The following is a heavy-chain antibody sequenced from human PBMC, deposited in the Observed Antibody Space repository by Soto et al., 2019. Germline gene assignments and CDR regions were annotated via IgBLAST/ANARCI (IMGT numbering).Heavy chain of an antibody. CDR2: IYHSGST. D-gene: IGHD4-17*01. CDR3: ARDNDYGDYITGGYGMDV. V-gene: IGHV4-30-2*01. Sequence: TLSLTCAVSGGSISSGGYSWSWIRQPPGKGLEWIGYIYHSGSTYYNPSLKSRVTISVDRSKNQFSLKLSSVTAADTAVYYCARDNDYGDYITGGYGMDVWGQGTTVTVSS. CDR1: GGSISSGGYS. J-gene: IGHJ6*02.